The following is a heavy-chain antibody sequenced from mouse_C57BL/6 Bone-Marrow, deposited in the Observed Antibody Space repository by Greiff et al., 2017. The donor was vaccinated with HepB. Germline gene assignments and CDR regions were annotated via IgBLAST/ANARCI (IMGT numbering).Heavy chain of an antibody. CDR2: IYPRSGNT. CDR1: GYTFTSYG. J-gene: IGHJ1*03. D-gene: IGHD1-1*01. Sequence: VKLQESGAELARPGASVKLSCKASGYTFTSYGISWVKQRTGQGLEWIGEIYPRSGNTYYNEKFKGKATLTADKSSSTAYMELRSLTSEDSAVYFCASFTTVVSHWYFDVWGTGTTVTVSS. V-gene: IGHV1-81*01. CDR3: ASFTTVVSHWYFDV.